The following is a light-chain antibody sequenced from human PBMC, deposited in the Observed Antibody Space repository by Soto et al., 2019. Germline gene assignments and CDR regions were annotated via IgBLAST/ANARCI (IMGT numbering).Light chain of an antibody. CDR3: QQYNNWLPRAFT. V-gene: IGKV3-15*01. J-gene: IGKJ3*01. CDR2: GAS. CDR1: QSVSSN. Sequence: EIVMTQSPATLSVSPGERATLSCRASQSVSSNLAWYQQKPGQAPRLLIYGASTRATGIPARFSGSGSGTEFTLTISSLQSEDFAVYYCQQYNNWLPRAFTFGPGTKVDIK.